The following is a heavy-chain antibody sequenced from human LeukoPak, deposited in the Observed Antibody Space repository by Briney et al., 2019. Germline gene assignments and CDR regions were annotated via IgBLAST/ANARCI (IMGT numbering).Heavy chain of an antibody. CDR3: DRGFLYSKSCYLEY. Sequence: GESLRLSCAASGFTFSDYYMGWVRQAPGKGLEWVGRSRNKANSYTTAYAASGKGRFTISRDDSKNSLYLQVNSLKTEDTALSLFDRGFLYSKSCYLEYWGQGTLVSVSS. CDR1: GFTFSDYY. V-gene: IGHV3-72*01. CDR2: SRNKANSYTT. J-gene: IGHJ4*02. D-gene: IGHD4-11*01.